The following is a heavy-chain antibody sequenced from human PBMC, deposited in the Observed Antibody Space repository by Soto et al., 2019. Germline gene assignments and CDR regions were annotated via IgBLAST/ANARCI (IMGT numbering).Heavy chain of an antibody. J-gene: IGHJ4*02. Sequence: SETLSLTCTVSGGSITSDYSCWSWIRQPPGEGLEWIGHIFDSGTTYTNPSLRSQVAISLDTSKNQFSLKLSSVTAADTAVYYCAAGGGLPRYYWGQGTLVTVSS. CDR1: GGSITSDYSC. CDR3: AAGGGLPRYY. D-gene: IGHD5-12*01. CDR2: IFDSGTT. V-gene: IGHV4-30-4*01.